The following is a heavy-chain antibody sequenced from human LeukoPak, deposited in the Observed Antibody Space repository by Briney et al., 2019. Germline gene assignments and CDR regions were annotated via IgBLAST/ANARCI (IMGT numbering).Heavy chain of an antibody. Sequence: GGSLRLSCAASGFTFSSYSMNWVRQAPGKGLEWVSSISSSSSYIYYADSVKGRFTISRDNAKNSLYLQMNSLRAEGTAVYYCARGDYYGSGSYYKRGFDYWGQGTLVTVSS. CDR3: ARGDYYGSGSYYKRGFDY. V-gene: IGHV3-21*01. J-gene: IGHJ4*02. D-gene: IGHD3-10*01. CDR1: GFTFSSYS. CDR2: ISSSSSYI.